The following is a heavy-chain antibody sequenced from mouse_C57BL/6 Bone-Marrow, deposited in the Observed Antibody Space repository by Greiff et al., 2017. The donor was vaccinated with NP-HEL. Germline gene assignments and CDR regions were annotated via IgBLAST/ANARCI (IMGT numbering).Heavy chain of an antibody. CDR2: ISDGGSYT. D-gene: IGHD2-1*01. Sequence: EVQLVESGGGLVKPGGSLKLSCAASGFTFSSYAMSWVRQTPEKRLEWVATISDGGSYTYYPDNVKGRFTISRDNAKNNLYLQMSHLKSEDTAMYYCARFYYGNYEDYWGQGTTLTVSS. CDR1: GFTFSSYA. J-gene: IGHJ2*01. V-gene: IGHV5-4*01. CDR3: ARFYYGNYEDY.